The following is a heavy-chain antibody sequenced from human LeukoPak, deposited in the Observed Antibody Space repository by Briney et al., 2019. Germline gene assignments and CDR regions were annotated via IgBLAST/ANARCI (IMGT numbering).Heavy chain of an antibody. CDR1: GFTFSSYA. CDR2: ISSNRGST. D-gene: IGHD3-10*01. CDR3: VKRQGPGSGGYYGMDV. V-gene: IGHV3-64D*06. J-gene: IGHJ6*04. Sequence: GGSLRLSCSASGFTFSSYAMHWVRQAPGKGLEYVSAISSNRGSTYYADPVKGRFTISRDNSKNTLYLQMSSLRAEDTAVYYCVKRQGPGSGGYYGMDVWGKGTTVTVSS.